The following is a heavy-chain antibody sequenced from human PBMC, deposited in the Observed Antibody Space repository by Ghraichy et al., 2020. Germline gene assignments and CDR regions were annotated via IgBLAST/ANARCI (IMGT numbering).Heavy chain of an antibody. CDR2: IYYSGST. CDR1: GGSISSYY. D-gene: IGHD5-18*01. J-gene: IGHJ6*02. V-gene: IGHV4-59*01. CDR3: ARAPRGGYSYGYYYGMDV. Sequence: PETLSLTCTVSGGSISSYYWSWIRQPPGKGLEWIGYIYYSGSTNYNPSLKSRVTISVDTSKNQFSLKLSSVTAADTAVYYCARAPRGGYSYGYYYGMDVWGQGTTVTVSS.